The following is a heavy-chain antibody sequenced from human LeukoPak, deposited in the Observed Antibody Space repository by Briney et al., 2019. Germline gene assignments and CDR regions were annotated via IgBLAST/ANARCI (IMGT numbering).Heavy chain of an antibody. CDR2: IGTSSTTI. CDR1: GFTFTGHN. V-gene: IGHV3-48*01. CDR3: ARFAAGGSYYYYMDV. D-gene: IGHD6-25*01. Sequence: GGSLRLSCAASGFTFTGHNMNWVRQPPGKGLEWVSNIGTSSTTIYYADSVKGRFTISRDNAKNSLYLQMNSLRADDTAVYYCARFAAGGSYYYYMDVWGKGTTVTVSS. J-gene: IGHJ6*03.